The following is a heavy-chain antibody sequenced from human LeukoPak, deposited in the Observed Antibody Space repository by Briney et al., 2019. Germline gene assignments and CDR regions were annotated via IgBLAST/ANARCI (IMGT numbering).Heavy chain of an antibody. CDR1: GGSISSGGYY. CDR3: ARGDYDLPFDY. CDR2: IYYSGST. V-gene: IGHV4-31*03. J-gene: IGHJ4*02. D-gene: IGHD4-17*01. Sequence: SQTLSLTCTVSGGSISSGGYYWSWIRQHPGKGLEWIGYIYYSGSTYYNPSLKSRVTISVDTSKNQLSLKLSSVTAADTAVYYCARGDYDLPFDYWGQGTLVTVSS.